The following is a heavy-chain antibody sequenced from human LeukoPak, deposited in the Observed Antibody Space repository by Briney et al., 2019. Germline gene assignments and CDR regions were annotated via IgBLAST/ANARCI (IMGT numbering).Heavy chain of an antibody. CDR3: ARGPQNDP. CDR2: VHPNGGNT. J-gene: IGHJ5*02. CDR1: GYPFTTWE. V-gene: IGHV1-8*01. Sequence: ASVKVSCKTSGYPFTTWEINWVRQAAGQGLEWMGWVHPNGGNTAYAQKFQGRVTMTRDTSISTAYIELSGLTSDDTAVYFCARGPQNDPWGQGTLVTVSS.